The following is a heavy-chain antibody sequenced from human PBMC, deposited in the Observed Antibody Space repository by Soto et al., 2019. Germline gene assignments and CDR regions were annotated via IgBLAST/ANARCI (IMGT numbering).Heavy chain of an antibody. CDR1: GGSISSYY. CDR2: IYYSGST. V-gene: IGHV4-59*01. CDR3: ARESNQLEPHDNWFDP. Sequence: PSETLSLTCTVSGGSISSYYWSWIRQPPGKGLEWIGYIYYSGSTNYNPSLKSRVTISVDTSKNQFSLKLSSVTAADTAVYYCARESNQLEPHDNWFDPLGQGTLVTVSS. D-gene: IGHD1-1*01. J-gene: IGHJ5*02.